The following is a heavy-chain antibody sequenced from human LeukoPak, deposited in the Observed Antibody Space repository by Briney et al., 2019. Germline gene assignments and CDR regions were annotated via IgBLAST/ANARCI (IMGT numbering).Heavy chain of an antibody. CDR3: ARESSMVRGVIGY. J-gene: IGHJ4*02. Sequence: ASVKVPCKASGYTFTGYYMHWVRQAPGQGLEWMGWINPNSGGTNYAQKFQGRVTMTRDTSISTAYMELSRLRSDDTAVYYCARESSMVRGVIGYWGQGTLVTVSS. CDR1: GYTFTGYY. V-gene: IGHV1-2*02. CDR2: INPNSGGT. D-gene: IGHD3-10*01.